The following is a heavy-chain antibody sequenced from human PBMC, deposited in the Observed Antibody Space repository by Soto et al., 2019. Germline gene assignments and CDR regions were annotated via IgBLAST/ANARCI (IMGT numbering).Heavy chain of an antibody. Sequence: PGGSLRLSCVASGFNFGNFGMHWVRQAPGKGLEWLTVISNDENIKQDSVRCRFAIARDNSKNTLYLHLTSLRAEDTAIYYCARGLRGVRDYWGQGTLVTVSS. CDR2: ISNDENIK. D-gene: IGHD5-12*01. CDR1: GFNFGNFG. CDR3: ARGLRGVRDY. V-gene: IGHV3-33*01. J-gene: IGHJ4*02.